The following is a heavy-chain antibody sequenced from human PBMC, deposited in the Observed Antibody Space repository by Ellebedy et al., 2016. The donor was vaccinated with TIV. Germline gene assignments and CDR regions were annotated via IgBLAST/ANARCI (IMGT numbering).Heavy chain of an antibody. CDR3: AKELHMWGTIMIDC. Sequence: GESLKISCAASGITFSSHAISWVRQTPGKGLEWVSAISGSGDKTYYTDSVKGRFTISRDNSQNTLYLQMNSLRAEDTAVYYCAKELHMWGTIMIDCWGPGTLVTVFS. D-gene: IGHD3-16*01. J-gene: IGHJ4*02. CDR1: GITFSSHA. V-gene: IGHV3-23*01. CDR2: ISGSGDKT.